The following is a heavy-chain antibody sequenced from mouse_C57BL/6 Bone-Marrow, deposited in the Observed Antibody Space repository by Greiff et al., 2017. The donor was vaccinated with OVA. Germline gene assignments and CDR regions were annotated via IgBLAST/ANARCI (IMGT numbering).Heavy chain of an antibody. V-gene: IGHV2-9*01. D-gene: IGHD2-2*01. CDR3: AKRWDGYDDYAMDY. CDR1: GFSFTSYG. J-gene: IGHJ4*01. Sequence: VKLQESGPGLVAPSQSLSITCTVSGFSFTSYGVVWVRQPPGKGLEWLGVIWGGGSANYNSALMSRLIISKDNSKSQLFVKMNRLQTDDTAIYYCAKRWDGYDDYAMDYWGQGTSVTVSA. CDR2: IWGGGSA.